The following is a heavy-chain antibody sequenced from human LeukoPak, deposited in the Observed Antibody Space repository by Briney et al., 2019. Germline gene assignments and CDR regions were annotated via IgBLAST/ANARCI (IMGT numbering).Heavy chain of an antibody. CDR1: GFTFDDYA. J-gene: IGHJ5*02. V-gene: IGHV3-23*01. CDR3: AKTPRVTLHLGGWFDP. Sequence: GGSLRLSCAASGFTFDDYAMSWARQAPGNGLEWVSVVTNSGLTTYYADSVKGRFTISRDNSKTTLYLQMSSLTVDDTAVYYCAKTPRVTLHLGGWFDPWGQGTLVTVSS. CDR2: VTNSGLTT. D-gene: IGHD1-26*01.